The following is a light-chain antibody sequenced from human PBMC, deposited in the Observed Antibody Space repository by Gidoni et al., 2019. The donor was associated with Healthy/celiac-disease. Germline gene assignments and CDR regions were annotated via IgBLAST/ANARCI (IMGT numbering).Light chain of an antibody. CDR1: SSDVGGYNY. CDR3: SSYTSSSTRV. CDR2: DVS. V-gene: IGLV2-14*03. Sequence: QSALTQPASVSGSPGQPITISCTGTSSDVGGYNYVSWYQQHQGKAPKLMIFDVSNRPSGVSNRFSCSKSGNTASLTISGLQAEDEADYYCSSYTSSSTRVFGGGTKLTVL. J-gene: IGLJ3*02.